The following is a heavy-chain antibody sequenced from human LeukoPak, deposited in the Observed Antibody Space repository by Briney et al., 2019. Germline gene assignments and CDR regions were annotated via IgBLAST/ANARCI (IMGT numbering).Heavy chain of an antibody. V-gene: IGHV4-38-2*02. J-gene: IGHJ3*02. Sequence: PEALSLTCSVSAYSISSGYYWGWIRQPPGKGLEWIGSIHHTGYTFYNPSVKSRITISVETSKNQFSLKLSSVTAADTAMYYCARDTGGFDIWGQGAMVTVSS. CDR3: ARDTGGFDI. D-gene: IGHD2-15*01. CDR2: IHHTGYT. CDR1: AYSISSGYY.